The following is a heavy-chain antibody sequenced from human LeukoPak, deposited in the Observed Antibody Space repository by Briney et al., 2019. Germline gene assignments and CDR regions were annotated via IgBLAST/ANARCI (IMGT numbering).Heavy chain of an antibody. V-gene: IGHV3-23*01. CDR1: GFTVSSTY. D-gene: IGHD5-12*01. Sequence: GGSLRLSCAASGFTVSSTYMSWVRQAPGKGLEWVSAISGTRMYTFYADSVKGRFTVSRDNSRNTLYLQINSLRAEDTATYYCAKAPYDNYYYYMFVWGKGTTVTVSS. CDR2: ISGTRMYT. J-gene: IGHJ6*03. CDR3: AKAPYDNYYYYMFV.